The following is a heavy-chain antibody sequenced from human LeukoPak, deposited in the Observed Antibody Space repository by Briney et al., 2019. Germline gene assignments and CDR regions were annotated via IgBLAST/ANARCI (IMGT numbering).Heavy chain of an antibody. CDR3: ARDPYDFWSGYYYYYGMDV. J-gene: IGHJ6*02. D-gene: IGHD3-3*01. CDR1: GGTFSSYT. V-gene: IGHV1-69*04. Sequence: SVKVSCKASGGTFSSYTISWVRQAPGQGLEWMGRIIPILGIANYAQKFQGRVTITADKSTSTAYMGLSSLRSEDTAVYYCARDPYDFWSGYYYYYGMDVWGQGTTVTVSS. CDR2: IIPILGIA.